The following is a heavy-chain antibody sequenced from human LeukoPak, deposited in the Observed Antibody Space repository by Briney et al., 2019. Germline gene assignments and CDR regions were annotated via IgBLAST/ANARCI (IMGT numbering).Heavy chain of an antibody. CDR3: ARGTYYDSAPRAFDV. Sequence: SGTLSLTCAVSGGSISSSNWWSWVRQPPGKGLEWIGIIYHTGSTYYNPSLKSRVTISVDTSTNQFSLRLSSVTAADTAVYYCARGTYYDSAPRAFDVWGQGTMVSVSS. D-gene: IGHD3-3*01. J-gene: IGHJ3*01. CDR1: GGSISSSNW. V-gene: IGHV4-4*02. CDR2: IYHTGST.